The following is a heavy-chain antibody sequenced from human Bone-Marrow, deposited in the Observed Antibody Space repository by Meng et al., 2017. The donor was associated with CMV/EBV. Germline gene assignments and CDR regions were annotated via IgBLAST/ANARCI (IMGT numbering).Heavy chain of an antibody. J-gene: IGHJ5*02. CDR2: INPNSGVT. Sequence: ASVKVSCKASGCTFTSYDINWLRQAPGQGLEWLGWINPNSGVTKYAQRFQDRVTMTRDTSISTAYMDLSSLKSDDTALYYCARAQLITLFEGWFDPWGQGTLVTVSS. D-gene: IGHD3-3*01. CDR3: ARAQLITLFEGWFDP. V-gene: IGHV1-2*02. CDR1: GCTFTSYD.